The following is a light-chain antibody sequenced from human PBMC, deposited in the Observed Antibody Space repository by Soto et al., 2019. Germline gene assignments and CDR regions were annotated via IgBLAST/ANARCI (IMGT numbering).Light chain of an antibody. CDR2: GAS. CDR1: QSVSSN. V-gene: IGKV3-15*01. J-gene: IGKJ3*01. Sequence: EIVMTQSPATLSVSPGERATLSCRASQSVSSNLAWYQQKPGQAPRLLIYGASTRATGIPARFSGSGSGTAFTLTISSLQSEDFAVYYCQQYNNGPPVTFGPGTKVDIK. CDR3: QQYNNGPPVT.